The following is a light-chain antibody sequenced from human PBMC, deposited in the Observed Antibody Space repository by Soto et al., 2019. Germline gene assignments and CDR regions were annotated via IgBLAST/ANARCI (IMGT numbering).Light chain of an antibody. Sequence: EIVLTQSPGTLSLSPGERATLSCRASQSISNSYLAWYQQKPGQAHRLLIYGASSRATGIPDRFSGSGSVTDFTLTISRLEPEDFAVYFCQQYGSSPRTFGQGTKV. CDR1: QSISNSY. CDR2: GAS. CDR3: QQYGSSPRT. J-gene: IGKJ1*01. V-gene: IGKV3-20*01.